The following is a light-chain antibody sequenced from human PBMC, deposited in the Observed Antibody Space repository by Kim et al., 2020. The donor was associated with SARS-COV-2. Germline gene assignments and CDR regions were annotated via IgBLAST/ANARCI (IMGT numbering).Light chain of an antibody. CDR3: QAWDSSTVV. CDR2: QHN. V-gene: IGLV3-1*01. J-gene: IGLJ2*01. Sequence: SYELTQPPSVSVSPGQTASITCSGDKLGDKYACWYQQKPGQSPVLVIYQHNKRPSGIPERFSGSNSGNTATLTISGTRAMDEADYYCQAWDSSTVVFGGGTKLTVL. CDR1: KLGDKY.